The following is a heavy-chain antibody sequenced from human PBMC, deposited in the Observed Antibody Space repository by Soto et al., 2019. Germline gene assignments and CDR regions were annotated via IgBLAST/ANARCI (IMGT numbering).Heavy chain of an antibody. V-gene: IGHV4-31*03. CDR3: ARSRGTVTYPQRSQP. Sequence: QVQLQESGPGLVKPSQTLSLTCTASGGSISSGDYYWSWMRQHPGKSLEWIGYIYYGGSTYYNPALQSRVTRSVDTAHNQLSLRLSSVTAAATAVYYCARSRGTVTYPQRSQPWGQGTLVAVAS. D-gene: IGHD2-2*01. CDR2: IYYGGST. CDR1: GGSISSGDYY. J-gene: IGHJ1*01.